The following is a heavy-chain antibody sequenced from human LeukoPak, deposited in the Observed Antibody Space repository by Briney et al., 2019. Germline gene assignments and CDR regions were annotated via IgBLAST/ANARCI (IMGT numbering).Heavy chain of an antibody. CDR3: AREYYYDSSYWYFDL. Sequence: ASVKVSCKASGYTFTSYGISWMRQSPGQGLEWMGWISAYNGNTNYAQKLQGRVTMTTDTSTSTAYMELRSLRSDDTAVYYCAREYYYDSSYWYFDLWGRGTLVTVSS. D-gene: IGHD3-22*01. CDR1: GYTFTSYG. CDR2: ISAYNGNT. J-gene: IGHJ2*01. V-gene: IGHV1-18*01.